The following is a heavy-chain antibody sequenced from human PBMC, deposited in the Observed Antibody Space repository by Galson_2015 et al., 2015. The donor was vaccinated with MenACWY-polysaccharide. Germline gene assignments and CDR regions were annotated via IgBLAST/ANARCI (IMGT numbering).Heavy chain of an antibody. CDR3: ARLTGPYSYYFYYMDV. Sequence: QSGAEVKKPGEFLKISCKGSGYDFTTYWIAWVRQMPGKGLEWMGIIYPGDSDSTYSPSFQGQVTFSVDKSITTAYLQRASLKASDTAIYYCARLTGPYSYYFYYMDVWGKGTTVTVSS. V-gene: IGHV5-51*01. CDR2: IYPGDSDS. J-gene: IGHJ6*03. CDR1: GYDFTTYW. D-gene: IGHD3-9*01.